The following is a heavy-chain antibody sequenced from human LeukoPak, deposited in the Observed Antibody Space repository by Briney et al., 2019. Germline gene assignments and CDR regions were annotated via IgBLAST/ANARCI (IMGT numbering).Heavy chain of an antibody. CDR3: AKDKGYCSSTSCFNWFDP. Sequence: SGGSLRLSCAASGFTFSSYAMSWVRQAPGKGLEWVSAISGSGGSTYYADSVKGRFTISRDNSKNTLYLQMNSLRAEDTAVYYCAKDKGYCSSTSCFNWFDPWGQGTLVTVSS. CDR1: GFTFSSYA. V-gene: IGHV3-23*01. CDR2: ISGSGGST. D-gene: IGHD2-2*01. J-gene: IGHJ5*02.